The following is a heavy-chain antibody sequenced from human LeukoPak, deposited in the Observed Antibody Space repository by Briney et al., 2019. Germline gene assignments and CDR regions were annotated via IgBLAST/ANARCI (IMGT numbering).Heavy chain of an antibody. CDR3: AKDVQSWPTYFDY. CDR1: GFTVSSNY. V-gene: IGHV3-53*01. CDR2: IYSGGST. J-gene: IGHJ4*02. D-gene: IGHD1-1*01. Sequence: GGSLRLSCAASGFTVSSNYMSWVRQAPGKGLEWVSVIYSGGSTYYADSVKGRFTVSRDNSKNTLYLQVNSLRAADTAVYFCAKDVQSWPTYFDYWGQGTLVTVSS.